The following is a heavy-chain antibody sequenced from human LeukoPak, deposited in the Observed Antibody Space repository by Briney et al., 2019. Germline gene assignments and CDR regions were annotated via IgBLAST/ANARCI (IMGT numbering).Heavy chain of an antibody. J-gene: IGHJ3*01. V-gene: IGHV3-33*01. CDR1: GFTFTPHA. CDR3: ARDPPMSGYALDV. D-gene: IGHD3-10*02. Sequence: GRSLRLSCAASGFTFTPHAMHWVRQAPGMGLEWVAFIWFDGSNKYYADSVKGRFTISKDNSENTLYLQMNSLRAEDTAVYYCARDPPMSGYALDVWGQGTTVTVSS. CDR2: IWFDGSNK.